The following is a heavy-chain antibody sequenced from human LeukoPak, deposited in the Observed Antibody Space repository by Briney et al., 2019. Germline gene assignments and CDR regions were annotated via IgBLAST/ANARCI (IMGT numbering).Heavy chain of an antibody. Sequence: GGSLRLSCTVSGFTFSSYAMSWVRQAPGKGLEWVSAISGSGGSTYYADSVKGRFTISRDNSKNTLYLQMNSLRAEDTAVYYCAKARSYGSGSFDYWGQGTLVTVSS. J-gene: IGHJ4*02. D-gene: IGHD3-10*01. V-gene: IGHV3-23*01. CDR3: AKARSYGSGSFDY. CDR1: GFTFSSYA. CDR2: ISGSGGST.